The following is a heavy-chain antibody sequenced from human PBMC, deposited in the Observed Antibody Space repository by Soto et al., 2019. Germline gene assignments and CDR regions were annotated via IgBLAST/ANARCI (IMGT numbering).Heavy chain of an antibody. J-gene: IGHJ3*02. CDR1: GYTFTTYP. D-gene: IGHD2-15*01. Sequence: QVQLGQSGAEVRKAGASGKVSCKASGYTFTTYPIHWVRQAAGQRLEWMGSINAGNDDTRHAQKFEGRVSFTRDTSATTAYMDLSSLRFEDTAVYYCARVADCGGGSCPGMGAFEMSGQGTMVTVSS. V-gene: IGHV1-3*01. CDR3: ARVADCGGGSCPGMGAFEM. CDR2: INAGNDDT.